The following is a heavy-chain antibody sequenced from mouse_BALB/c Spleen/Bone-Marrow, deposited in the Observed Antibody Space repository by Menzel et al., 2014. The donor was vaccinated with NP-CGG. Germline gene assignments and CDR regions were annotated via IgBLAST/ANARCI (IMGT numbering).Heavy chain of an antibody. CDR2: IYYSGTI. V-gene: IGHV3-5*02. J-gene: IGHJ2*01. D-gene: IGHD2-1*01. CDR1: GISITTGNYR. CDR3: ARYGNYFDY. Sequence: DVKLQESGPGLVKPSQTVSLTCTVTGISITTGNYRWSWIRQFPGNKLEWIGYIYYSGTITYNPSLTSRTTITRDTSKNQFFLEMNSLTAEDTATYYCARYGNYFDYWGQGTPLTVSS.